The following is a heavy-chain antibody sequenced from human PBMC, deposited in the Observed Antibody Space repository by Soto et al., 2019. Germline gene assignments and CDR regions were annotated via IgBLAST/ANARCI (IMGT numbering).Heavy chain of an antibody. CDR2: LWYDGSNK. CDR1: GFTFSSYG. D-gene: IGHD3-16*01. Sequence: QVQLVESGGGVVQPGRSLRLSCAASGFTFSSYGMHWVRQAPGKGLEWVAVLWYDGSNKYYADSVKCRFTISRDNSKNTLYLQMNSLRAEDTAVYYCARDQGGYFDLWGRGTLVTVSS. CDR3: ARDQGGYFDL. V-gene: IGHV3-33*01. J-gene: IGHJ2*01.